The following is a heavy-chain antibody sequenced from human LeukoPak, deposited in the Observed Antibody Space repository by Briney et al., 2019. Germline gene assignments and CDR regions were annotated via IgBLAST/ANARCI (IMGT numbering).Heavy chain of an antibody. V-gene: IGHV4-59*02. CDR2: VYYSGST. CDR1: GGSVSGYY. J-gene: IGHJ4*02. CDR3: ARIHRYCSGGACYVLDN. D-gene: IGHD2-15*01. Sequence: SETLSLTCVVSGGSVSGYYWGWIRQPPGRGLEWIGYVYYSGSTNYNPSFKSRITISVDTSRNQFSLQLSSVTAADAAVYYCARIHRYCSGGACYVLDNWGQGTLVAVSS.